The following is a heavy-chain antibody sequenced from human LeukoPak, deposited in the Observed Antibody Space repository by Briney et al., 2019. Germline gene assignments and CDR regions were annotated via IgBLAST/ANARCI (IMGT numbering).Heavy chain of an antibody. D-gene: IGHD2-2*02. CDR3: ARGPQVVPAAISGYFDY. Sequence: PGGSLRLSCAASGFTFSSYAMHWVRQAPGKGLEWVAVISYDGSNKYYADSVKGRFTISRDNSKNTLYLQMYSLRAEDTAVYYCARGPQVVPAAISGYFDYWGQGTLVTVSS. J-gene: IGHJ4*02. V-gene: IGHV3-30-3*01. CDR2: ISYDGSNK. CDR1: GFTFSSYA.